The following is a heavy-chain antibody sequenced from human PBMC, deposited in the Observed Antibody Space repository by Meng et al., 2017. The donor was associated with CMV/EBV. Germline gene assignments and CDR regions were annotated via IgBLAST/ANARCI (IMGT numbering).Heavy chain of an antibody. Sequence: GGSLRLSCAASGFTFSSYSMNWVRQAPGKGLEWVSSISSSSSTIYYADSVKGRFTISRDNAKNSLYLQMNSLRAEDTAVYYCARVSLRVVPAASYYYYYGMDVWGQGTTVTVSS. CDR3: ARVSLRVVPAASYYYYYGMDV. J-gene: IGHJ6*02. CDR2: ISSSSSTI. V-gene: IGHV3-48*04. D-gene: IGHD2-2*01. CDR1: GFTFSSYS.